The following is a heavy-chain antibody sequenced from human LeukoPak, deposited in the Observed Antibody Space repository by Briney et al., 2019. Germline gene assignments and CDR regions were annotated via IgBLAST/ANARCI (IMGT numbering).Heavy chain of an antibody. V-gene: IGHV6-1*01. D-gene: IGHD3-22*01. Sequence: SQTLSLTCAISGDSVSSNSAAWHWIRQSPSRGLEWLGRTYYRSKWYNDYAVSVKSRITINPDTSKNQFSLQLTSVTPEDTAVYYCARGRYYDSSGYYKGRNWFDPWGQGTLVTVSS. CDR2: TYYRSKWYN. CDR1: GDSVSSNSAA. CDR3: ARGRYYDSSGYYKGRNWFDP. J-gene: IGHJ5*02.